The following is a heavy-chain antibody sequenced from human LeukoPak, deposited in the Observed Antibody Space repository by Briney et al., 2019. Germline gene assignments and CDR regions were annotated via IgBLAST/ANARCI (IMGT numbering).Heavy chain of an antibody. CDR3: TTIRGIAVTATRFDP. J-gene: IGHJ5*02. CDR1: GFTFSSCE. V-gene: IGHV3-48*03. Sequence: GGSLRLSCAASGFTFSSCEMNWVPQAPGKGLEWVSYISSSGSNIYYADSVKGRFTISRDNARNSLYLQMNSLRAEDTAVYYCTTIRGIAVTATRFDPWGQGTLVTVSS. D-gene: IGHD6-13*01. CDR2: ISSSGSNI.